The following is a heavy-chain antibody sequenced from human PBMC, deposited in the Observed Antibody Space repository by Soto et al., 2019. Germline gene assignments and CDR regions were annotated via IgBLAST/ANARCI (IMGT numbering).Heavy chain of an antibody. V-gene: IGHV4-59*08. CDR2: IYYSGST. CDR3: ARQLCGGSCYSKNNWFDP. J-gene: IGHJ5*02. CDR1: GGSISSYY. Sequence: PSETLSLTCTVSGGSISSYYWSWIRQPPGKGLEWIGYIYYSGSTNYNPSLKSRVTISVDTSKNQFSLKLSSVTAADTAVYSFARQLCGGSCYSKNNWFDPWGQGTLVTVSS. D-gene: IGHD2-15*01.